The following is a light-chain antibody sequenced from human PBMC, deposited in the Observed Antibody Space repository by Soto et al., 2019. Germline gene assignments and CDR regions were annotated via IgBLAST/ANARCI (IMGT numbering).Light chain of an antibody. J-gene: IGLJ1*01. CDR3: QAWDSSTAV. V-gene: IGLV3-1*01. CDR1: KLGDKY. CDR2: QDT. Sequence: SYELTQPPSVSVSPGQTASITCSGDKLGDKYACWYQQKPGQSPVLVIYQDTKRPSGIPERFSGSNSGNTATLTISGTQAMEEADYSCQAWDSSTAVFGTGTKVTVL.